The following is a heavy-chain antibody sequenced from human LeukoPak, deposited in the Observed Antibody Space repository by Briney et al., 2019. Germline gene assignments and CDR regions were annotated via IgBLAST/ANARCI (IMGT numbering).Heavy chain of an antibody. Sequence: PGGSLRLSCAASGFDFSTYAMSWVRQAPGKGLEWVSTISGSGGSTYHADSVKGHFTISRDNSKNTLYLHMNSLKGEDTAVYYCARGTSSWYAGALDYWGQGTLVTVSS. CDR3: ARGTSSWYAGALDY. CDR2: ISGSGGST. CDR1: GFDFSTYA. J-gene: IGHJ4*02. V-gene: IGHV3-23*01. D-gene: IGHD2-8*01.